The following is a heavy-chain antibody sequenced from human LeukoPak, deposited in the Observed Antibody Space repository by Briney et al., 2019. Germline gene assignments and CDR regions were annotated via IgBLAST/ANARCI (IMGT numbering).Heavy chain of an antibody. CDR2: IIPIFGTA. CDR1: GGTFSSYA. D-gene: IGHD2-2*01. V-gene: IGHV1-69*13. Sequence: ASVKVSCKASGGTFSSYAISWVRQAPGQGLEWMGGIIPIFGTANYAQKFQGRVTITADESTSTAYMELSSLRSEDTAVYYCASTPGGYCSSTSCYYYYYMDVWGKGTTVTISS. CDR3: ASTPGGYCSSTSCYYYYYMDV. J-gene: IGHJ6*03.